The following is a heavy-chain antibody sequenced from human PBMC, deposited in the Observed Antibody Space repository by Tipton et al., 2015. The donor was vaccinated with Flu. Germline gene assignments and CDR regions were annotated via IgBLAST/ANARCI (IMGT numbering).Heavy chain of an antibody. CDR1: GGSISSFY. D-gene: IGHD3-10*01. J-gene: IGHJ5*01. V-gene: IGHV4-4*07. CDR2: MYTSGTT. CDR3: ARGSGSWTYMIFDF. Sequence: TLSLTCTVSGGSISSFYWSWIRQPAGKGLEWIGRMYTSGTTKYNPSLKSRVTMSVDTTKNQFSLKLSSVTAADTAVYYCARGSGSWTYMIFDFWGQGTPVTVSS.